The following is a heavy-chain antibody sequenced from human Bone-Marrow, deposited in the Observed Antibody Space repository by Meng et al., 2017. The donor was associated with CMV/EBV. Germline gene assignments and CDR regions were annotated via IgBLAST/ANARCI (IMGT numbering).Heavy chain of an antibody. D-gene: IGHD5-12*01. J-gene: IGHJ4*02. Sequence: SEPLSLTCTVSGYSISSGYYWGWIRQPPGKGLGWIGSIYHSGSTYYNPSLKSRVTISVDTSKNQFSLKLSSVTAADTAVYYCARVPAFWGNSGYLWGQGTLVTVSS. CDR1: GYSISSGYY. CDR2: IYHSGST. V-gene: IGHV4-38-2*02. CDR3: ARVPAFWGNSGYL.